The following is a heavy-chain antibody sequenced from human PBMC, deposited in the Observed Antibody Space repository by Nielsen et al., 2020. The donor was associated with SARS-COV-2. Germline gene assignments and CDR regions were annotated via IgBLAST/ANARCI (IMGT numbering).Heavy chain of an antibody. D-gene: IGHD5-12*01. Sequence: GESLKISCAASGFTFNSYWMSWVRQAPGKGLEWVANIKQDGSEKYYVDSVKGRFTISRENAKNSLYLQMNSLRAEDTAVYYCARDSDIVATNPLDYWGQGTLVTVSS. CDR1: GFTFNSYW. V-gene: IGHV3-7*01. J-gene: IGHJ4*02. CDR3: ARDSDIVATNPLDY. CDR2: IKQDGSEK.